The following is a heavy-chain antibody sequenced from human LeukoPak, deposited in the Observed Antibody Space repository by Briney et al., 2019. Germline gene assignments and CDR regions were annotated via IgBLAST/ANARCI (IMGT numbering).Heavy chain of an antibody. Sequence: GGSLRLSCAASGFTFSSYSMNWVRQAPGKGLEWVSSISSSSSYTDYADSVKGRFTISRDNAKNSLYLQMNSLRAEDTAVYYCARALAARNLFDYWGQGTLVTVSS. CDR2: ISSSSSYT. CDR3: ARALAARNLFDY. D-gene: IGHD2-15*01. V-gene: IGHV3-21*01. J-gene: IGHJ4*02. CDR1: GFTFSSYS.